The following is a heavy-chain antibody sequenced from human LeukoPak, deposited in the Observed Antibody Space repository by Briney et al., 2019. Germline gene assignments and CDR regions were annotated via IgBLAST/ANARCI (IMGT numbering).Heavy chain of an antibody. CDR1: GGCFSGFY. J-gene: IGHJ3*02. Sequence: SETLSLTCAVYGGCFSGFYWSWIRQSPGKGLEWIGEINHSGGTNYNPSLKSRVTISVDTSKNQFSLNLSSVTAADTAVYYCASVGYDSSGYYLFGAFDIWGQGTMVTVSS. CDR3: ASVGYDSSGYYLFGAFDI. CDR2: INHSGGT. D-gene: IGHD3-22*01. V-gene: IGHV4-34*01.